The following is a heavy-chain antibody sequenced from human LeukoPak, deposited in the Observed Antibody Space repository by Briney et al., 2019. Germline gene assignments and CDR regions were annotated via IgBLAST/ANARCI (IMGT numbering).Heavy chain of an antibody. Sequence: PGGSLRLSCAASGFTFSNAWMSWVRQAPGKGLEWVGRIKSKTDGGTTDYAAPVKGRFTISRDDSKNTLYLQMNSLKTEDTAVYYCTTDKYSSSYPKPILLFPAHFDYWGQGTLVTVSS. CDR2: IKSKTDGGTT. CDR1: GFTFSNAW. V-gene: IGHV3-15*01. J-gene: IGHJ4*02. D-gene: IGHD6-6*01. CDR3: TTDKYSSSYPKPILLFPAHFDY.